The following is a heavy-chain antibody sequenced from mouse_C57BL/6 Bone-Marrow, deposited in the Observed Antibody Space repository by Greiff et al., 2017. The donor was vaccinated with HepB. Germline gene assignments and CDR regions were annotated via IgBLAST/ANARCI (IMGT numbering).Heavy chain of an antibody. CDR3: ARYPLTPYYFDY. Sequence: VQLKQSGPELVKPGASVKISCKASGYSFTGYYMNWVKQSPEKSLEWIGEINPSTGGTTYNQKFKAKATLTVDKSSSTAYMQLKSLTSEDSAVYYCARYPLTPYYFDYWGQGTTLTVSS. CDR1: GYSFTGYY. V-gene: IGHV1-42*01. J-gene: IGHJ2*01. CDR2: INPSTGGT.